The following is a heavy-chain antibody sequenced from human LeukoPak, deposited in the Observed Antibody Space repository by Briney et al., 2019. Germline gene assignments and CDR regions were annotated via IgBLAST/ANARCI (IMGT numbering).Heavy chain of an antibody. Sequence: PSETLSLTCTVSGGSISSYYWSWIRQPPGKGLEWIGYIYYSGSTNYNPSLKSRVTISVDTSKNQFSLKLSSVTAAATAVYYCARAGGYYSYYYGMDVWGQGTTVTVSS. CDR1: GGSISSYY. CDR2: IYYSGST. V-gene: IGHV4-59*01. D-gene: IGHD3-10*01. J-gene: IGHJ6*02. CDR3: ARAGGYYSYYYGMDV.